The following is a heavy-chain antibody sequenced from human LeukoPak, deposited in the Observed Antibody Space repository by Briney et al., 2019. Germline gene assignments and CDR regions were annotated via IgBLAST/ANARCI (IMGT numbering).Heavy chain of an antibody. J-gene: IGHJ4*02. CDR3: AGHGRDGYNYGPVVYY. V-gene: IGHV4-39*01. CDR1: GGSISSSSYY. D-gene: IGHD5-24*01. Sequence: SETLSLTCTVSGGSISSSSYYWGWIRQSPGKGLEWIGSMYYRGSTYYNPSLKSRVTLSVDTPKNQLSLKLSSVTAADTAVYYCAGHGRDGYNYGPVVYYWGQGTLVTVSS. CDR2: MYYRGST.